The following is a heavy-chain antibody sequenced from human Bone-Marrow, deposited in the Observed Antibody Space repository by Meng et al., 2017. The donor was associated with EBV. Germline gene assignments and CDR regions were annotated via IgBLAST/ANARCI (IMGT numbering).Heavy chain of an antibody. V-gene: IGHV4-61*01. J-gene: IGHJ4*02. Sequence: QGRRKGPGPGLVKPSATLSLTCVFSGVSVNSGTYHWSWIRQSPGKGLEWIGYIYDTGTTIYNPSLNSRVTILLETSKNQFSLRLHSVTTADTAVYYCAKSRSSTPGIVDDWGQGTLVTVSS. CDR2: IYDTGTT. D-gene: IGHD2/OR15-2a*01. CDR1: GVSVNSGTYH. CDR3: AKSRSSTPGIVDD.